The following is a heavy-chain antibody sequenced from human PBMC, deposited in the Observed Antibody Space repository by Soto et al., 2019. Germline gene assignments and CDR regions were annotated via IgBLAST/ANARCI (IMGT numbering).Heavy chain of an antibody. J-gene: IGHJ6*02. CDR1: GGTFSSYA. CDR2: IIPILDTA. D-gene: IGHD3-22*01. CDR3: AGHSSGVPGYYYGMDV. V-gene: IGHV1-69*11. Sequence: QVQLVQSGAEVKKPGSSVKVSCKASGGTFSSYAISWVRQAPGQGLEWMEGIIPILDTADYAQKFQGRVTITAAESTNTAYMELSSLRSEDTAVYYCAGHSSGVPGYYYGMDVWGQGTTVTVSS.